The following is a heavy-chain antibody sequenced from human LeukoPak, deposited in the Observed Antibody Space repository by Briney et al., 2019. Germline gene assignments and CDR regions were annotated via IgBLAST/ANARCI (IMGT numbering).Heavy chain of an antibody. D-gene: IGHD6-13*01. CDR1: GFGFSDYY. J-gene: IGHJ4*02. CDR2: ISSSSSHT. CDR3: ARVGSIAAAGTPDY. Sequence: GGSLRLSCAASGFGFSDYYMTWIRQAPGKGLEWLSYISSSSSHTNYADSVKGRFTISRDNAKNSLSLQVNSLRADDTAVYYCARVGSIAAAGTPDYWGQGTLVTVSS. V-gene: IGHV3-11*06.